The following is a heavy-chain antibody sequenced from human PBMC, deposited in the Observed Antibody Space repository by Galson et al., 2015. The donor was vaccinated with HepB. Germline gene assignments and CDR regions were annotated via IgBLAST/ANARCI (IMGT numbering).Heavy chain of an antibody. CDR3: AKRVVAATDPPGGN. CDR1: GFTFSSYA. V-gene: IGHV3-23*01. J-gene: IGHJ4*02. CDR2: ISGSGGST. Sequence: SLRLSCAASGFTFSSYAMSWVRQAPGKGLEWVSAISGSGGSTYYADSVKGRFTISRDNSKNTLYLQMNSLRAEDTAVYYCAKRVVAATDPPGGNWGQGTLVTVSS. D-gene: IGHD2-15*01.